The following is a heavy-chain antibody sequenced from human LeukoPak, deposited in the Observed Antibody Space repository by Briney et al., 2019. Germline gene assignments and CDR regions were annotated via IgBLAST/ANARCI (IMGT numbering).Heavy chain of an antibody. V-gene: IGHV1-8*01. CDR1: GYTFTSYD. J-gene: IGHJ4*02. CDR3: ASSKGQQLVFDY. Sequence: ASVKVSCKASGYTFTSYDINWVRQATGQGLEWMGWMNPNSGNTGYAQKFQGRITMTRNTSISTAYMELSSLRSVDTAVYYCASSKGQQLVFDYWGQGTLVSVSS. CDR2: MNPNSGNT. D-gene: IGHD6-13*01.